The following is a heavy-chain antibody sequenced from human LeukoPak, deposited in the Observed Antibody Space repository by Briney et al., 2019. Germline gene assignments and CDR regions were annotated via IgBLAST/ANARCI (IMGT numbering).Heavy chain of an antibody. CDR2: ISWNSGSI. CDR1: GFTFDDYA. CDR3: AKGPYDFWSGGYFDY. J-gene: IGHJ4*02. Sequence: GGSLRLSRAASGFTFDDYAMHWVRQAPGKGLEWVSGISWNSGSIGYADSVKGRFTISRDNAKNSLYLQMNSLRAEDTALYYCAKGPYDFWSGGYFDYWGQGTLVTVSS. V-gene: IGHV3-9*01. D-gene: IGHD3-3*01.